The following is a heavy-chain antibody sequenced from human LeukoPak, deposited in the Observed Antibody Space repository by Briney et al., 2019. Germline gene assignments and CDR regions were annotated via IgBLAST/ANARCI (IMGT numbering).Heavy chain of an antibody. D-gene: IGHD3-3*01. V-gene: IGHV5-51*01. CDR3: ARLSADDYDFWSGYLNAFDI. CDR1: GYSFTSYW. CDR2: IYPGESDT. J-gene: IGHJ3*02. Sequence: GESLKISCKGSGYSFTSYWIGWVRRMPGKGLEWMGIIYPGESDTRYSPSFQGQVTISADKSISTAYLQWSSLKASDTAMYYCARLSADDYDFWSGYLNAFDIWGQGTMVTVSS.